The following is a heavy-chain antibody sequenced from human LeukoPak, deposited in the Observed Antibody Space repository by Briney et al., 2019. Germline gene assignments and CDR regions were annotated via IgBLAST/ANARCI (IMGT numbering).Heavy chain of an antibody. D-gene: IGHD6-13*01. CDR2: INHSGST. CDR3: ARVRGSSWYYYCYGMDV. CDR1: GFTFSDYY. Sequence: PGGSLRLSCAASGFTFSDYYMSWIRQAPGKGPEWIGEINHSGSTNYNPSLKSRVTISVDTSKNQFSLKLSSVTAADTAVYYCARVRGSSWYYYCYGMDVWGQGTTVTVSS. J-gene: IGHJ6*02. V-gene: IGHV4-34*01.